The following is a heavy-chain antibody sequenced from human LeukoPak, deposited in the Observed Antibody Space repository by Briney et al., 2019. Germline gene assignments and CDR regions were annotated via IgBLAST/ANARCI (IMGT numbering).Heavy chain of an antibody. Sequence: GASVTVSYKASGGTFNSYAISWVRQAPGQGLEWLGRISPILGIANYAQKFQGRVTITADKSTSTAYMELSSLSSEDTAVYYCARGHGDHNGGPSDWYFDLWGRGTLVTVSS. D-gene: IGHD4-17*01. CDR3: ARGHGDHNGGPSDWYFDL. CDR2: ISPILGIA. V-gene: IGHV1-69*04. J-gene: IGHJ2*01. CDR1: GGTFNSYA.